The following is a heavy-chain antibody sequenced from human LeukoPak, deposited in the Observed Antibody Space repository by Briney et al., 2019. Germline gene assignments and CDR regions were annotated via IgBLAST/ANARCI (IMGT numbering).Heavy chain of an antibody. CDR3: ARVPAAISYYYYGMDV. Sequence: SETLSLTCTVSGGSISNCYWSWIRQPPGKGLEWIGYIYYSGSTNYNPSLKSRVTISVDTSKNQFSLKLSSVTAADTAVYYCARVPAAISYYYYGMDVWGKGTTVTVSS. V-gene: IGHV4-59*01. J-gene: IGHJ6*04. D-gene: IGHD2-2*01. CDR2: IYYSGST. CDR1: GGSISNCY.